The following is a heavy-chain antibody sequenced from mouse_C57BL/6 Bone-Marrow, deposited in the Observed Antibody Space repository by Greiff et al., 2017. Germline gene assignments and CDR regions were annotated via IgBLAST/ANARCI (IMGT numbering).Heavy chain of an antibody. V-gene: IGHV14-2*01. J-gene: IGHJ2*01. CDR2: IDPEDGET. CDR3: ARSLIYYGTNY. CDR1: GFNIKDYY. Sequence: LVESGAELVKPGASVKLSCTASGFNIKDYYIHWVKQRPEQGLEWIGRIDPEDGETKYAPKFQDKATITADTYSSTAYLQLSSLTSEDTAVYYCARSLIYYGTNYWGQGTTLTVAS. D-gene: IGHD1-1*01.